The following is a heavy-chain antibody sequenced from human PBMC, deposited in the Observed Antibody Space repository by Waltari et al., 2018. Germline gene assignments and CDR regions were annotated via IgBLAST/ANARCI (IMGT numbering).Heavy chain of an antibody. CDR2: IRSSGSNI. D-gene: IGHD7-27*01. CDR3: ARDGLGILADL. Sequence: QVQLVESGGGLVKPGGSLRLSCAASGFTFSDYYMSWIRQAPGKGLELVSYIRSSGSNIYYADSVKGRFTISRDNAKNSMDLQMNSLRAGDTAVYYCARDGLGILADLWGRGTLVTVSS. J-gene: IGHJ2*01. V-gene: IGHV3-11*04. CDR1: GFTFSDYY.